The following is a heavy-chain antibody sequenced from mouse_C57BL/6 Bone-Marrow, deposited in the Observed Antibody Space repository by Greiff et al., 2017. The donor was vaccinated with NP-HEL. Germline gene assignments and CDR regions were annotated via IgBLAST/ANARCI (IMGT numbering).Heavy chain of an antibody. J-gene: IGHJ4*01. Sequence: EVQLQQSGGGLVKPGGSLKLSCAASGFTFSDYGMHWVRQAPEKGLEWVAYISSGSSTIYYADTVKGRFTISRDNAKNTLFLQMTSLRSEDTAMYYCARQRSRFGDYAMDYWGQGTSVTVSS. D-gene: IGHD6-1*01. V-gene: IGHV5-17*01. CDR1: GFTFSDYG. CDR2: ISSGSSTI. CDR3: ARQRSRFGDYAMDY.